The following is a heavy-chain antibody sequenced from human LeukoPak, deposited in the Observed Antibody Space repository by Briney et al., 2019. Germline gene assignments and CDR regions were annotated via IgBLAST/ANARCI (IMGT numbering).Heavy chain of an antibody. CDR2: ISSSGRTI. V-gene: IGHV3-11*01. J-gene: IGHJ4*02. CDR3: ARRDSSSWYGVDY. Sequence: GGSLRLSCAASGFTFSDYYMSWIRQAPGKGLEWVSYISSSGRTIYYADSVKGRFTISRDNAKNSLFLQMKSLRAEDTAVYYCARRDSSSWYGVDYWGQGTLVTVSS. CDR1: GFTFSDYY. D-gene: IGHD6-13*01.